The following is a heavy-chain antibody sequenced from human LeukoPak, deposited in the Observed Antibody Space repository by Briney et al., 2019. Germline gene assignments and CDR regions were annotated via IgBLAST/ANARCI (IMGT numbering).Heavy chain of an antibody. CDR1: GFIFNNYG. V-gene: IGHV3-21*01. J-gene: IGHJ4*02. D-gene: IGHD5-12*01. Sequence: GGSLRLSCAASGFIFNNYGLIWVRQAPGKGLEWVSSISSSSSYIYYADSVKGRFTISRDNAKNSLYLQMNSLRAEDTAVYYCARGGYSGPDPGYWGQGTLVTVSS. CDR3: ARGGYSGPDPGY. CDR2: ISSSSSYI.